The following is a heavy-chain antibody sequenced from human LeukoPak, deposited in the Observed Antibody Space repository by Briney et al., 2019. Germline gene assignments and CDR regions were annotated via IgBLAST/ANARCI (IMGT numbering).Heavy chain of an antibody. D-gene: IGHD4-17*01. V-gene: IGHV1-69*13. CDR2: IIPIVGTA. Sequence: SVKVSCKVSGGTFSIFAVSWVRQAPGQGLEWMGGIIPIVGTAHYASKFQDRVTIAADESASTVSMELSSLRSEDTAVYYCTRDVTVTTNAFDIWGQGTMVTVSS. J-gene: IGHJ3*02. CDR1: GGTFSIFA. CDR3: TRDVTVTTNAFDI.